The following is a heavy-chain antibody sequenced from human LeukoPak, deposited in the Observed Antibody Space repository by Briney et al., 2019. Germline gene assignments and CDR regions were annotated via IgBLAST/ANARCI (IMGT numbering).Heavy chain of an antibody. J-gene: IGHJ4*02. D-gene: IGHD3-3*01. CDR1: GGSISSNNYF. V-gene: IGHV4-31*03. CDR2: IYYSGST. Sequence: SETLSLTCTVSGGSISSNNYFWGWIRQHPGKGPEWIGYIYYSGSTYYNPSLKSRVTISVDTSKNQFSLKLSSVTAADTAVYYCARAGGFFSPFGYWGQGTLVTVSS. CDR3: ARAGGFFSPFGY.